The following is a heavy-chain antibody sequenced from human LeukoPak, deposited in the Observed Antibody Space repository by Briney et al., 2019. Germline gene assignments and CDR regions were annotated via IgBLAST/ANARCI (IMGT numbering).Heavy chain of an antibody. CDR3: ARDSTAMVSYYFDY. D-gene: IGHD5-18*01. Sequence: GRSLRLSCAASGFTFSGYGMHWVRQAPGKGLEWVAVIWYDGSNKYYADSVKGRFTISRDNSKNALYLQMNSLRAEDTAVYYCARDSTAMVSYYFDYWGQGTLVTVSS. CDR2: IWYDGSNK. V-gene: IGHV3-33*01. J-gene: IGHJ4*02. CDR1: GFTFSGYG.